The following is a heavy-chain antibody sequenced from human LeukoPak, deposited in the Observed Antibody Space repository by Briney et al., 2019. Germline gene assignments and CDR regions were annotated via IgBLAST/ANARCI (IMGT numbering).Heavy chain of an antibody. CDR2: ISYDGSNK. Sequence: PGGSLRLSCAASGFTFSSCGMHWVRQAPGKGLEWVAVISYDGSNKYYADSVKGRFTISRDNSKNTLYLQMNSLRAEDTAVYYCAKVFGRRYSSSNGLGNWGQGTLVTVSS. CDR1: GFTFSSCG. J-gene: IGHJ4*02. CDR3: AKVFGRRYSSSNGLGN. V-gene: IGHV3-30*18. D-gene: IGHD6-13*01.